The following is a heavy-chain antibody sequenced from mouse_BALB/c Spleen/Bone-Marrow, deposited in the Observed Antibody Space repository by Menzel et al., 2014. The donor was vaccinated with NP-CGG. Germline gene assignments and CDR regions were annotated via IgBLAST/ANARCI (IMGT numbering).Heavy chain of an antibody. J-gene: IGHJ4*01. D-gene: IGHD2-2*01. CDR2: ISSGGSNT. V-gene: IGHV5-12-1*01. CDR1: GFAFSGYD. CDR3: ARQRGYAYAMDY. Sequence: EVHLVESGGGLVKPGGSLKLSCAASGFAFSGYDMSWVRQTPEKRLEWVAYISSGGSNTYYPDTVKGRFTISRDNAKNTLYLQMNSLKSEDTAMYYCARQRGYAYAMDYWGQGISVTVSS.